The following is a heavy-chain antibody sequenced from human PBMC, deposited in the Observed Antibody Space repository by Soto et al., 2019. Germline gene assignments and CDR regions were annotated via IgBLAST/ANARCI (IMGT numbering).Heavy chain of an antibody. D-gene: IGHD3-22*01. CDR2: IYYSGST. CDR1: GGSISGYY. J-gene: IGHJ5*02. V-gene: IGHV4-59*12. Sequence: PSETLSLTCTVSGGSISGYYWSWIRQPPGKGLEWIGYIYYSGSTNYNPSLKSRVTISVDTSKNQFSLKLSSVTAADTAVYYCARREGSYDSSGYGWFDPWGQGTLVTVSS. CDR3: ARREGSYDSSGYGWFDP.